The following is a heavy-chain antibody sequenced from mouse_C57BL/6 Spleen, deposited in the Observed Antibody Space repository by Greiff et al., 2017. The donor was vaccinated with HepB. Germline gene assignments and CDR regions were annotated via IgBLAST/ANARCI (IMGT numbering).Heavy chain of an antibody. Sequence: VQLQQSGAELVKPGASVKLSCKASGYTFTSYWMHWVKQRPGRGLEWIGRIDPNSGGTKYNEKFKSKATLTVDKPSSTAYMQLSSLTSEDSAVYYCARGHSPFSDGVYYAMDYWGQGTSVTVSS. D-gene: IGHD1-1*01. CDR2: IDPNSGGT. J-gene: IGHJ4*01. CDR1: GYTFTSYW. V-gene: IGHV1-72*01. CDR3: ARGHSPFSDGVYYAMDY.